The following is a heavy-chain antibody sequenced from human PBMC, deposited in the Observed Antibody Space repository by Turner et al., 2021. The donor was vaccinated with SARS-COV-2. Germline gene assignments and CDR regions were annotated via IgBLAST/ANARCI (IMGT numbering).Heavy chain of an antibody. D-gene: IGHD1-26*01. CDR3: ARRHSGNYDAFDI. V-gene: IGHV1-69*10. CDR1: GGTFSSHV. CDR2: IIPIIGIA. Sequence: QVQLMQSGAEVKKPGSSVKVSCKASGGTFSSHVISWVRQAPGQGLEWMGGIIPIIGIANYAQKFQGRVTITADKSTSTAYMELSSLRSEDTAVYYCARRHSGNYDAFDIWGQGTMVTVSS. J-gene: IGHJ3*02.